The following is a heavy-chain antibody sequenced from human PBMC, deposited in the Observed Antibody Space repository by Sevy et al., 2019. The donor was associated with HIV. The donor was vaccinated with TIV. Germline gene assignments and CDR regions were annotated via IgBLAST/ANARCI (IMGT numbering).Heavy chain of an antibody. J-gene: IGHJ3*01. D-gene: IGHD3-22*01. CDR1: GFTFSNYA. CDR2: ISGRDTGT. CDR3: AKDTTVVVGEALDV. V-gene: IGHV3-23*01. Sequence: GGSLRLSCAVSGFTFSNYAMSWVRQAPGKGLEWVSAISGRDTGTFYAASVKGRFNISRDNSKNTLYLQMNSLRAEDTALYYCAKDTTVVVGEALDVWGRGTMVTVSS.